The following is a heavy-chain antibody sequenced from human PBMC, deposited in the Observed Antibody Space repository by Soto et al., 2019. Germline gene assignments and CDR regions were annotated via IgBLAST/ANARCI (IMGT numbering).Heavy chain of an antibody. CDR3: ARGAGYSSGWYDY. D-gene: IGHD6-19*01. V-gene: IGHV3-53*04. J-gene: IGHJ4*02. CDR1: GFTVSSNF. Sequence: PGGSLRLSCAASGFTVSSNFMSWVRQAPGKGLEWVSVIYSGGTTYYADSVKGRFTISRHNSKNTLYLQMNSLRPEDTAVYYCARGAGYSSGWYDYWGQGTLVTVSS. CDR2: IYSGGTT.